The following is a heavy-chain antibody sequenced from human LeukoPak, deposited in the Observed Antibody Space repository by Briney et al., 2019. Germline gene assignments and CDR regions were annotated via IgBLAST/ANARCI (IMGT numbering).Heavy chain of an antibody. CDR2: IYPGDSDT. V-gene: IGHV5-51*01. D-gene: IGHD4-17*01. J-gene: IGHJ4*02. CDR3: ARHPTVTNYYFDY. CDR1: GYRFTSYW. Sequence: GESLKISFKGSGYRFTSYWIGWGRPMPGKGVGWMGIIYPGDSDTRYSPSFQGQVTISADKSISTAYLQWSSLKASDTAMYYCARHPTVTNYYFDYWGQGTLVTVSS.